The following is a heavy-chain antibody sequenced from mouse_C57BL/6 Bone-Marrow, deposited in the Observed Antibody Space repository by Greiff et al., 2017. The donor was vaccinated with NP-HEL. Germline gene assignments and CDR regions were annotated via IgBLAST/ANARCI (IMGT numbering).Heavy chain of an antibody. CDR1: GFTFSSYG. D-gene: IGHD2-12*01. J-gene: IGHJ2*01. CDR2: ISSGGSYT. CDR3: ARPLRPYYFDY. V-gene: IGHV5-6*01. Sequence: EVNVVESGGDLVKPGGSLKLSCAASGFTFSSYGMSWVRQTPDKRLEWVATISSGGSYTYYPDSVKGRFTISRDNAKNTLYLQMSSLKSEDTAMYYCARPLRPYYFDYWGQGTTLTVSS.